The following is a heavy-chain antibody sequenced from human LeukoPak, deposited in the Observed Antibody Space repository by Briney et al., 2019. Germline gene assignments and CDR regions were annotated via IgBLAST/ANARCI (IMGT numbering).Heavy chain of an antibody. CDR3: AREDRYSGYDYWAYYFDY. D-gene: IGHD5-12*01. Sequence: GRSLRLSCAASGFTFSSFSMNWVRQAPGKGLEWVSYISRSGSKIYYADSVKGRFTISRDNAKNSLFLQMDSLRDEDTAVYYCAREDRYSGYDYWAYYFDYWGQGTLVTVSS. CDR1: GFTFSSFS. J-gene: IGHJ4*02. V-gene: IGHV3-48*02. CDR2: ISRSGSKI.